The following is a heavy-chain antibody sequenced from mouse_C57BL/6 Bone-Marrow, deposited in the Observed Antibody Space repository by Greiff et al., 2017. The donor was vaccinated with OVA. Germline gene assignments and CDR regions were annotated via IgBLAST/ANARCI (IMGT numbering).Heavy chain of an antibody. CDR1: GYTFTSYG. V-gene: IGHV1-81*01. D-gene: IGHD1-1*01. CDR3: ARDYYGSSYEDYYAMDY. J-gene: IGHJ4*01. Sequence: QVQLQQSGAELVRPGASVKLSCKASGYTFTSYGISWVKQSTGQGLEWIGGIYPRSGNTYYNEKFKGKATLTVDKSSSTAYMELRSLTSEDSAVYFCARDYYGSSYEDYYAMDYWGQGTSVTVSS. CDR2: IYPRSGNT.